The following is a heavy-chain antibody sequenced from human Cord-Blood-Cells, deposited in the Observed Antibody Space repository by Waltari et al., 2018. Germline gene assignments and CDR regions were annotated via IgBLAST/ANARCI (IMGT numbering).Heavy chain of an antibody. CDR3: ARRVRDGHYNWFDP. Sequence: QLQLQESGPGLVKPSETLSLTCTVSGGSLSSSSYYWAWIRQPPGKGLELIGSIYYSVSTYYNPSLKSRVTISVDTSKNQFSLKLSSVTAADTAVYYCARRVRDGHYNWFDPWGQGTLVTVSS. CDR1: GGSLSSSSYY. J-gene: IGHJ5*02. V-gene: IGHV4-39*01. CDR2: IYYSVST.